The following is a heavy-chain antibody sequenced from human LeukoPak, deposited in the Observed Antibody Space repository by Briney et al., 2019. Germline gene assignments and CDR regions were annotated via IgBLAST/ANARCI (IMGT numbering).Heavy chain of an antibody. Sequence: ASVKVSCKASGYTFTGYYMHWVRQAPGQGLEWMGWINPNSGDTNYAQKFQGRVTMTRDTSISTAYMELSRLRSDDTAVYYCARDPGSSSSNYFDYWGQGTLVTVSS. J-gene: IGHJ4*02. CDR2: INPNSGDT. D-gene: IGHD6-13*01. CDR3: ARDPGSSSSNYFDY. CDR1: GYTFTGYY. V-gene: IGHV1-2*02.